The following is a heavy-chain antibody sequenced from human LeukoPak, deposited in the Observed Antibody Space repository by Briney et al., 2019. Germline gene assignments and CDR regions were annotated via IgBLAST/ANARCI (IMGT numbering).Heavy chain of an antibody. CDR3: ARACYYDSSGFGFDP. CDR1: GYTFTGYY. CDR2: INPNSGGT. V-gene: IGHV1-2*02. Sequence: GASVKVSCKASGYTFTGYYMHWVRQAPGQGLEWMGWINPNSGGTNYAQKFQGRVTMTRDTSISTAYMELSRLRSDDTAVYYCARACYYDSSGFGFDPWGQGTLVTVSS. J-gene: IGHJ5*02. D-gene: IGHD3-22*01.